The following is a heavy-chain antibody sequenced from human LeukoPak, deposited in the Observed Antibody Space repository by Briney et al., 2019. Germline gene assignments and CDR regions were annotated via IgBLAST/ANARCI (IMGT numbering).Heavy chain of an antibody. J-gene: IGHJ4*02. CDR1: GFTFSSYG. V-gene: IGHV3-30*18. D-gene: IGHD4-23*01. CDR2: ISYDGSNE. CDR3: AKDHLTPLDY. Sequence: GGSLRLSCAASGFTFSSYGMHWVRQAPGKGLEWVAVISYDGSNEYYADSVKGRFTISRDNSKNTLYLQMNSLRAEDTAVYYCAKDHLTPLDYWGQGTLVTVSS.